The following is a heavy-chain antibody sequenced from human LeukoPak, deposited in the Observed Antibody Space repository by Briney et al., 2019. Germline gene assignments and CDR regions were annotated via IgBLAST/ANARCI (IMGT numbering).Heavy chain of an antibody. Sequence: GASVKVSCKASGYTFTSYAMHWVRQAPGQRLEWMGWINAGNGNTKYSQKFQGRVTITRDTSASTAYMELSSLRSEDTAAYYCARDPTPYFYYGMDVWGQGTTVTVSS. CDR3: ARDPTPYFYYGMDV. V-gene: IGHV1-3*01. J-gene: IGHJ6*02. CDR2: INAGNGNT. CDR1: GYTFTSYA.